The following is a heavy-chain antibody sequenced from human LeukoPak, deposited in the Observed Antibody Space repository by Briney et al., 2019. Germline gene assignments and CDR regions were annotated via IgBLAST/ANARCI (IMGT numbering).Heavy chain of an antibody. CDR1: GGSISSSSYY. CDR3: ARDGSSGYYYGTDY. Sequence: SETLSLTCTVSGGSISSSSYYWGWIRQPPGKGLEWIGSIYYSGSTYYNPSLKSRVTISVDTSKNQFSLKLSSVTAADTAVYYCARDGSSGYYYGTDYWGQGTLVTVSS. CDR2: IYYSGST. D-gene: IGHD3-22*01. V-gene: IGHV4-39*07. J-gene: IGHJ4*02.